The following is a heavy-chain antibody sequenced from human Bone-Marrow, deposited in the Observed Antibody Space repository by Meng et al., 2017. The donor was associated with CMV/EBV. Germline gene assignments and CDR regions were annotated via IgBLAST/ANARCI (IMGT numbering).Heavy chain of an antibody. Sequence: SETLSLTCAVYGGSFSGYYWSWIRQPPGKGLEWIGEINHSGSTNYNPSLKSRVTISVGTSKNQFSLKLSSVTAADTAVYYCARARKWATGYYYGMDVWGQGTTVTVSS. V-gene: IGHV4-34*01. CDR3: ARARKWATGYYYGMDV. CDR1: GGSFSGYY. D-gene: IGHD5-12*01. CDR2: INHSGST. J-gene: IGHJ6*02.